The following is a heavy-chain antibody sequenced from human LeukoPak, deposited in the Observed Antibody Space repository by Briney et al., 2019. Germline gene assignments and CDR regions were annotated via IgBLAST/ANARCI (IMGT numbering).Heavy chain of an antibody. CDR3: GRRDILRGGGVAFDI. Sequence: GESLKISCKGSGYSFTSYWISWVRQMPGKGPEWMGRIDPSDSYTNYSPSFQGHVTISADKSLSTAYLPCSSLKASEPAMYFFGRRDILRGGGVAFDIWGQGTMVTVSS. D-gene: IGHD2/OR15-2a*01. CDR1: GYSFTSYW. V-gene: IGHV5-10-1*01. CDR2: IDPSDSYT. J-gene: IGHJ3*02.